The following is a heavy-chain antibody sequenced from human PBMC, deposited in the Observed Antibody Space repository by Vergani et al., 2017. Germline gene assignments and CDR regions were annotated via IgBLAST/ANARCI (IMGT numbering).Heavy chain of an antibody. CDR3: ARDSRRGEMQWLVWGFDY. D-gene: IGHD6-19*01. CDR2: ISYDGSNK. J-gene: IGHJ4*02. CDR1: GFTFSSYA. Sequence: VQLVESGGGVVQPGRSLRLSCAASGFTFSSYAMHWVRQAPGKGLEWVAVISYDGSNKYYADSVKRRFTISRDNSKNTLYLQMNSLRAEDTAVYYCARDSRRGEMQWLVWGFDYWGQGTLVTVSS. V-gene: IGHV3-30-3*01.